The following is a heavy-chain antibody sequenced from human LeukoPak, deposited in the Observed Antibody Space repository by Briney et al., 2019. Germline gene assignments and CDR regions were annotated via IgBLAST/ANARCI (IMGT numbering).Heavy chain of an antibody. Sequence: PSETLSLTCTVAGGSISSRSDYWVWIRQTPGKGLEWIGSIYYSGSTYYNPSLKSRVTISVDMSKNQFSLKLRSVTAADTAVYYCARRSGSYYRWFDPWGQGTLVTVSS. J-gene: IGHJ5*02. D-gene: IGHD1-26*01. CDR1: GGSISSRSDY. CDR3: ARRSGSYYRWFDP. V-gene: IGHV4-39*01. CDR2: IYYSGST.